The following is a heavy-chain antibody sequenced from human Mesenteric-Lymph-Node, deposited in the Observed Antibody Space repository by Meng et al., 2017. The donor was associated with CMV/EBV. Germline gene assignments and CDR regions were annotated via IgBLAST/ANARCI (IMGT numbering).Heavy chain of an antibody. D-gene: IGHD2-2*01. CDR2: INPSPGST. J-gene: IGHJ4*02. CDR3: SRVGGYCSSTRCYRFCFDS. Sequence: ASVKVSCKASGYTFTIYYIHWVRQAPGQGLEWMGIINPSPGSTTYAQKFQDRVTMTRNTSTSADYMELSSMRTDETAVNYWSRVGGYCSSTRCYRFCFDSWGQGTLVTVSS. CDR1: GYTFTIYY. V-gene: IGHV1-46*01.